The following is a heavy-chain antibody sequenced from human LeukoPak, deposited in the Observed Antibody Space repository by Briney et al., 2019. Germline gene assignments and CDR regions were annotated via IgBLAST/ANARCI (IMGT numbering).Heavy chain of an antibody. J-gene: IGHJ4*02. CDR1: GFTVSSNY. CDR2: IYSGGST. V-gene: IGHV3-53*01. CDR3: ARDRTGTFDY. Sequence: GGSLRLSCAASGFTVSSNYMSWIRQAPGKGLEWVSVIYSGGSTYYADSVKGRFTISRDNSKNTLYLQMNSLRAEDTAVYYCARDRTGTFDYWGQGTLVTVSS. D-gene: IGHD1-1*01.